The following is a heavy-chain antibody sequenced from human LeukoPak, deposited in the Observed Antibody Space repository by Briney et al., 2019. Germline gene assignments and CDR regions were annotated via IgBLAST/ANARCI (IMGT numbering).Heavy chain of an antibody. V-gene: IGHV3-48*03. CDR2: ISDSGTTE. D-gene: IGHD2-8*01. CDR3: ARDGTTNRYNWFDS. Sequence: PGGSLRLSCTASGFSLSSFQMNWVRQAPGKGLERISYISDSGTTEYYADSVKGRFTISRDNAKNSLYLQMNSLTGEDTALYYCARDGTTNRYNWFDSWGQGTLVTVSS. J-gene: IGHJ5*01. CDR1: GFSLSSFQ.